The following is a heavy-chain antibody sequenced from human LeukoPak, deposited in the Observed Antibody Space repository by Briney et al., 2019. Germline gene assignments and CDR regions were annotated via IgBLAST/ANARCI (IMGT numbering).Heavy chain of an antibody. Sequence: GASVKVSCKASGYTFTGYYMHWVRQAPGQGLEWMGWINPNSGGTNYAQKFQGRVTMTRDTSISTAYMELSRLRSDDTAVYSCARGGVALHPGGMDVWGQGTTVTVSS. D-gene: IGHD2-15*01. CDR1: GYTFTGYY. V-gene: IGHV1-2*02. CDR3: ARGGVALHPGGMDV. CDR2: INPNSGGT. J-gene: IGHJ6*02.